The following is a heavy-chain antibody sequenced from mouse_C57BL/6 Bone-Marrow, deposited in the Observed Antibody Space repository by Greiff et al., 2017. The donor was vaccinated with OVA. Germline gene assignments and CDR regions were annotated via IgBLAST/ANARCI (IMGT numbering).Heavy chain of an antibody. Sequence: QVQLQQSGAELVRPGASVKLSCKASGYTFTSYGISWVKQRPGQGLEWIGEIYPRSGNTEYNEKFKGKAKLTADKASSTAYMELRSLTSEDSAVYFCTTVLATRFGAMDYWGQGTSVTVSS. D-gene: IGHD1-1*01. J-gene: IGHJ4*01. CDR2: IYPRSGNT. CDR1: GYTFTSYG. CDR3: TTVLATRFGAMDY. V-gene: IGHV1-81*01.